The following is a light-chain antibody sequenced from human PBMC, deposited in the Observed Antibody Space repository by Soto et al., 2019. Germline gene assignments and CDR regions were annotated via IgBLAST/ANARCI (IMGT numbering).Light chain of an antibody. Sequence: EIVLTQSPGTLSVSPGERATLSCRASQSISSNHLAWYQQKPGQAPSLLIYGASSRATGIPDGFSGSGSGTDFTLTISGLEPEDSAIYYCQQYVSWTFGQGTKVEIK. CDR3: QQYVSWT. V-gene: IGKV3-20*01. J-gene: IGKJ1*01. CDR1: QSISSNH. CDR2: GAS.